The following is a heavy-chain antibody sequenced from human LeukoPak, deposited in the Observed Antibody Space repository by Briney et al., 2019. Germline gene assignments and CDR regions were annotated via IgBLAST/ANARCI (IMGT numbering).Heavy chain of an antibody. V-gene: IGHV3-23*01. CDR2: ISGDGGST. J-gene: IGHJ4*02. CDR1: GFTFSSYA. CDR3: AKDVWWLRPAHFHY. Sequence: GGSLRLSCAASGFTFSSYAMSWVRQAPGKGLEWVSTISGDGGSTHYADSVKGRFTISRDNSKNTLYLQMNSLRVEDTALYYCAKDVWWLRPAHFHYWGQGTLVTVSS. D-gene: IGHD5-12*01.